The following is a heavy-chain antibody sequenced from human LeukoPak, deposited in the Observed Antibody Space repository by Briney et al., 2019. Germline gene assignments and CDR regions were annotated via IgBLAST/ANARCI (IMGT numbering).Heavy chain of an antibody. CDR3: ARAQYYYDYIDY. D-gene: IGHD3-22*01. J-gene: IGHJ4*02. CDR1: GGSISSSSYY. V-gene: IGHV4-39*07. CDR2: IYYSGST. Sequence: SETLSLTCTVSGGSISSSSYYWGWIRQPPGKGLEWIGSIYYSGSTYYNPSLKSRVTISVDTSKNQFSLKLSSVTAADTAVYYCARAQYYYDYIDYWGQGTLVTVSS.